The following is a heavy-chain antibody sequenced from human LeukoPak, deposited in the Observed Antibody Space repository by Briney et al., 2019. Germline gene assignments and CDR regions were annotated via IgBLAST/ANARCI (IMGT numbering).Heavy chain of an antibody. J-gene: IGHJ5*02. CDR2: IYHSGST. D-gene: IGHD1-1*01. CDR1: GYSISSGYY. V-gene: IGHV4-38-2*02. Sequence: PSETLSLTCTVSGYSISSGYYWGWIRQPPGKGLEWIGSIYHSGSTYYNPSLKSRVTISVDTSKNQFSLKLSSVTAADTAVYYCASDRPTTGTNAWGQGTLVTVSS. CDR3: ASDRPTTGTNA.